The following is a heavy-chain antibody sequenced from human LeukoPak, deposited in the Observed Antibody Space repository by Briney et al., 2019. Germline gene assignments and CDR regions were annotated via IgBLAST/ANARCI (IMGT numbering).Heavy chain of an antibody. CDR1: GFTFSSYA. D-gene: IGHD3-3*01. J-gene: IGHJ4*02. CDR2: ISGSGGST. Sequence: GGSLRLSCAASGFTFSSYAMSWVRQAPGKGLEWVSAISGSGGSTYYADSVKGRFTISRDNSKNTLYLQMNSLRAEDTAVYYCAKADPAYYDFWSGYYLLDYWGQGSLVTVSS. V-gene: IGHV3-23*01. CDR3: AKADPAYYDFWSGYYLLDY.